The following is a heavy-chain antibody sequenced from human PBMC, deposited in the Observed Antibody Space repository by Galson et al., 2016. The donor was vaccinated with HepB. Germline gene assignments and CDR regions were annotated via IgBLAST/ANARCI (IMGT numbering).Heavy chain of an antibody. Sequence: SLRLSCAAPGFTLSSNTLHWVRQAPGKGLEWVANLNQDGSQKNYVDSVKGRFTISRDNAKNSVFLQMNGLGAEDMAVYYCARPRPYGRAYDIWGQGAMVTVSS. CDR1: GFTLSSNT. CDR2: LNQDGSQK. CDR3: ARPRPYGRAYDI. D-gene: IGHD4-17*01. V-gene: IGHV3-7*01. J-gene: IGHJ3*02.